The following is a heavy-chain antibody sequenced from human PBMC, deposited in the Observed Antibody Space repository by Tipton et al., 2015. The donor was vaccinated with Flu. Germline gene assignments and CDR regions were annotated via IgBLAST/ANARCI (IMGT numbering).Heavy chain of an antibody. J-gene: IGHJ4*02. V-gene: IGHV4-4*08. CDR3: ARDKTGLDGSFQYQFDY. CDR2: KYANGRT. Sequence: TLSLTCSVSSASIRNYYWTWIRQPPGKGLEWIGYKYANGRTNYNPSLKSRVTISVETSKNQFSLRLTSVTAADTAMYYCARDKTGLDGSFQYQFDYWGQGALVTISS. CDR1: SASIRNYY. D-gene: IGHD2-2*01.